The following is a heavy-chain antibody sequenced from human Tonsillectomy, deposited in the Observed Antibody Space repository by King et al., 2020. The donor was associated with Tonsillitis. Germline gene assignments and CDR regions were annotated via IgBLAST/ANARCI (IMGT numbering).Heavy chain of an antibody. V-gene: IGHV1-69*12. CDR3: ASLRDSNYYSYGMDL. J-gene: IGHJ6*02. CDR1: GGTFSSYA. CDR2: IIPIFDTS. D-gene: IGHD2-21*01. Sequence: QLVQSGAEVKKPGSSVKVSCKASGGTFSSYAINWVRQAPGQGLEWMGGIIPIFDTSNYAQKFQGRVTITADESTSTAYMELSSLRSEDTAVYYCASLRDSNYYSYGMDLWGHGTTVTVSS.